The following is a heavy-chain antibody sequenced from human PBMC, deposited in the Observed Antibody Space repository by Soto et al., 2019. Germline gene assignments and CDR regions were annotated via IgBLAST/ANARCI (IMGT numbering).Heavy chain of an antibody. CDR3: AKDSSSWTDWFDP. CDR2: ISYDGSNK. J-gene: IGHJ5*02. CDR1: GFTFSSYG. Sequence: QVQLVESGGGVVQPGRSLRLSCAASGFTFSSYGMHWVRQAPGKGLEWVAVISYDGSNKYYADSVKGRFTISRDNSKNPLYVQMNSLRAEDTAVYYCAKDSSSWTDWFDPWGQGTLVTVSS. D-gene: IGHD6-13*01. V-gene: IGHV3-30*18.